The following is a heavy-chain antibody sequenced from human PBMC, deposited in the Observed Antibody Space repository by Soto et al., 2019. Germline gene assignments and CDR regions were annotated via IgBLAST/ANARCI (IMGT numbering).Heavy chain of an antibody. CDR3: TFGDNSFDY. D-gene: IGHD1-20*01. CDR2: ISYDGNNR. Sequence: QVQLVESGGGVVQPGRSLRVSCAASGFTFSDYGIYWVRQAPGKGLEWVALISYDGNNREYGDCVKGRFTISRDNSKNTLYLQMNSLRGEDTAVYYCTFGDNSFDYWGQGTLVTVSS. J-gene: IGHJ4*02. CDR1: GFTFSDYG. V-gene: IGHV3-30*03.